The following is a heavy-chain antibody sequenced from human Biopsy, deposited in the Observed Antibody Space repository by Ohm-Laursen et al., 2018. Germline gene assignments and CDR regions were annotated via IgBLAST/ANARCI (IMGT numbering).Heavy chain of an antibody. Sequence: SLRLSCAAPGFTFSTYWMTWVRQAPGKGLEWVANIKRDGSQSNHADSVKGRFTISRDNAKNSLYLQMNNLRAEDTAVYYCTRDTTYYAGTTYYDALDVWGQGTTVTVSS. CDR3: TRDTTYYAGTTYYDALDV. D-gene: IGHD2/OR15-2a*01. V-gene: IGHV3-7*01. CDR2: IKRDGSQS. J-gene: IGHJ3*01. CDR1: GFTFSTYW.